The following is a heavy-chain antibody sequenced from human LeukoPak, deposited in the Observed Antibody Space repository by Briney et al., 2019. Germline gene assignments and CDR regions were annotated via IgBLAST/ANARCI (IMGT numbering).Heavy chain of an antibody. D-gene: IGHD6-19*01. CDR1: GFTFRSYE. V-gene: IGHV3-48*03. Sequence: GGSLRLSCAASGFTFRSYEMNWVRQAPGKGLEWVLSFSSSIGTIYYADSVKGRFIISRDNAKNSLYLQMNSLRAEDTAVYYCARTASGWYYFDYWGQGTLVTVSS. CDR2: FSSSIGTI. CDR3: ARTASGWYYFDY. J-gene: IGHJ4*02.